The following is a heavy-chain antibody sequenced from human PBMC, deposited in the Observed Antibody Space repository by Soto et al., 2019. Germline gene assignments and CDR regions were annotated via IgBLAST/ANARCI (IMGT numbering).Heavy chain of an antibody. D-gene: IGHD3-10*01. CDR2: ISAHNGNT. V-gene: IGHV1-18*04. CDR3: ESDGSFDF. CDR1: GYSFTNYG. J-gene: IGHJ4*02. Sequence: QVQLVQSGAEVKKPGASEKVSCKSSGYSFTNYGIGWVRQAPGQGLEWMGWISAHNGNTNYAQKLQGRVTMTTDTSTSTAYMVLRSLSYDDTAVYYCESDGSFDFWGRGTTVTVS.